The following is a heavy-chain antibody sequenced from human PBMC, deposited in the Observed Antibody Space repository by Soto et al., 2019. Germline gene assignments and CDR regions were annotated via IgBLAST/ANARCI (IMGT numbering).Heavy chain of an antibody. CDR2: IYYSGST. Sequence: SETLSLTCTVSGGSISSSSYYWGWIRQPPGKGLEWIGSIYYSGSTYYNPSLKSRVTISVDTSKNQFSLKLSSVTAADTAVYYCARLPSIAARPVGFFDYWGQGTLVTVSS. CDR1: GGSISSSSYY. J-gene: IGHJ4*02. CDR3: ARLPSIAARPVGFFDY. V-gene: IGHV4-39*01. D-gene: IGHD6-6*01.